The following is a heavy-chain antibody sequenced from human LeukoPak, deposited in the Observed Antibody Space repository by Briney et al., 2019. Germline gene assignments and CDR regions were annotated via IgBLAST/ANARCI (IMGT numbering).Heavy chain of an antibody. CDR2: ISIGSSYI. D-gene: IGHD2-2*01. V-gene: IGHV3-21*01. Sequence: GGSLRLSCAASGFTFSSYAMSWVRQAPGQGLEWVSSISIGSSYIYYADSVKGRFTISRDNAKNSLYLQMNSLRAEDTAVYFCAREGYCSSVSCFSADYWGQGMLVTVCS. CDR1: GFTFSSYA. CDR3: AREGYCSSVSCFSADY. J-gene: IGHJ4*02.